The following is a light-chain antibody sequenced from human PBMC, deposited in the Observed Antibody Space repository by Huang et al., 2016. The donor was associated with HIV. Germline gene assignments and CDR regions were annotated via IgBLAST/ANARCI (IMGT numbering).Light chain of an antibody. CDR1: QRISSW. CDR2: KAS. CDR3: QQYSNYLLT. V-gene: IGKV1-5*03. Sequence: DIQMTQSPSTLSASVGDRVTITCRASQRISSWLAWYQQKPGKAPKFLIYKASNLESGVPSRFSGSGSGTEFTLTISSLQPDDFATYYCQQYSNYLLTFGGGTKVEIK. J-gene: IGKJ4*01.